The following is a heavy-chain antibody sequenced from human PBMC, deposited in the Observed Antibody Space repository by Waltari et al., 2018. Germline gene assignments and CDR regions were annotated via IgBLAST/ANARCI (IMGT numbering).Heavy chain of an antibody. Sequence: EVQLVQSGAEVKQPGESLKISCKGSGYSFTSYWIGWVRQMPGKGLEWMGISCPGDSDTRYSPSFQGQVTNSADKSISTAYRQWSSLKASDTAMYYCASYPIAVAGRGSRAHWGQGTLVTVSS. CDR3: ASYPIAVAGRGSRAH. D-gene: IGHD6-19*01. CDR1: GYSFTSYW. V-gene: IGHV5-51*03. J-gene: IGHJ1*01. CDR2: SCPGDSDT.